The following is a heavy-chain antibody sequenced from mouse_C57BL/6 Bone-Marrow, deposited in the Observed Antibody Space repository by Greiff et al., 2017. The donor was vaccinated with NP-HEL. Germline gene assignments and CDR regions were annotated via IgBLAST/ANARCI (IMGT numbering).Heavy chain of an antibody. J-gene: IGHJ2*01. CDR1: GYTFTSYW. D-gene: IGHD2-1*01. CDR3: AREGIFYYGNYRGFDY. V-gene: IGHV1-64*01. Sequence: VQLQQPGAELVKPGASVKLSCKASGYTFTSYWMHWVKQRPGQGLEWIGMIPPNSGSTNYNEKFKSKATLTVDKSSSTAYMQLSSLTSEDSAVYYCAREGIFYYGNYRGFDYWGQGTTLTVSS. CDR2: IPPNSGST.